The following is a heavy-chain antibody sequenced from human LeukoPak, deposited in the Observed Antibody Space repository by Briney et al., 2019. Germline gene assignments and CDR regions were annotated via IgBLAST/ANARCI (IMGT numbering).Heavy chain of an antibody. J-gene: IGHJ4*02. D-gene: IGHD3-10*01. CDR1: GFTFDDYG. CDR2: INWNGGNT. CDR3: ARDPPIYGSGSYDY. Sequence: GGSLRLSCAASGFTFDDYGMSWVRQAPGKGLEWVSGINWNGGNTGYADSVKGRFTISRDNAKNSLYLQMNSLRAEDTALYYCARDPPIYGSGSYDYWGQGTLVTVSS. V-gene: IGHV3-20*04.